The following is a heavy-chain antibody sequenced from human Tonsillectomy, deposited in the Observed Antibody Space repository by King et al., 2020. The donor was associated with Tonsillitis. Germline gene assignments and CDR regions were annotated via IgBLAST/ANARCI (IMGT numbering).Heavy chain of an antibody. Sequence: QLQESGPGLVKPSETLSLTCTVSGGSISDYYWSWIRQPPGKGLEWIGFIYYSGSTNYNPSLKSRVTISVATSKKQFSLKLTSVTAADTAVYYCARGGGSYFYGNYFYGMDVWGLGTTITDSS. CDR3: ARGGGSYFYGNYFYGMDV. D-gene: IGHD1-26*01. CDR1: GGSISDYY. V-gene: IGHV4-59*01. J-gene: IGHJ6*02. CDR2: IYYSGST.